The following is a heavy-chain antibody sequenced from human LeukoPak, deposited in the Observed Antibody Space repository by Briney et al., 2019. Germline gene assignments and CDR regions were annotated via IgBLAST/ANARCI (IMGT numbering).Heavy chain of an antibody. CDR1: GFTFNIYA. D-gene: IGHD1-20*01. Sequence: GGSLRLSCAASGFTFNIYAMHWVLQAPGKGLEWVAVISYDGSNKYYADSVKGRVTISRDNSKNTLFLQMNSLRAEDTAVYYCANNWNFDNWGQGTLVTVSS. CDR3: ANNWNFDN. CDR2: ISYDGSNK. V-gene: IGHV3-30*04. J-gene: IGHJ4*02.